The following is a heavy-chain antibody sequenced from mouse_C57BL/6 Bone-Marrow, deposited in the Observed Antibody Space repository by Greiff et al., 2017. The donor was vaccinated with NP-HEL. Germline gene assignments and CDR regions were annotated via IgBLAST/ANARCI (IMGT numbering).Heavy chain of an antibody. CDR3: ARGGYYVYAMDY. D-gene: IGHD2-3*01. CDR2: IYPGSGNT. V-gene: IGHV1-66*01. Sequence: QVQLKQSGPELVKPGASVKISCKASGYSFTSYYIHWVKQRPGQGLEWIGWIYPGSGNTKYHEKFKGKATLTADTSSSTAYMHLSSLTSEDSAVYYCARGGYYVYAMDYWGQGTSVTVSS. J-gene: IGHJ4*01. CDR1: GYSFTSYY.